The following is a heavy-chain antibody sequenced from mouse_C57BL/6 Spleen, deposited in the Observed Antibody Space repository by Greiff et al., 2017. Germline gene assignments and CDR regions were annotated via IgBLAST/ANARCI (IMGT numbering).Heavy chain of an antibody. CDR3: TTGGYFY. CDR1: GFNIKDDY. V-gene: IGHV14-4*01. J-gene: IGHJ2*01. D-gene: IGHD2-3*01. Sequence: EVQLQQSGAELVRPGASVKLSCTASGFNIKDDYMHWVKQRPEQGLEWIGWIDPENGDTEYASKFQGKATITADPSSNTAYLQLCSLTSVDTAVYYCTTGGYFYWGQGTTLTVSS. CDR2: IDPENGDT.